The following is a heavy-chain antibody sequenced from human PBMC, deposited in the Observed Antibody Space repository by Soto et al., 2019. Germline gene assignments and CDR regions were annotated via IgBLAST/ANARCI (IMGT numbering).Heavy chain of an antibody. Sequence: QLQLQESGPGLVKPSETLSLTCTVSGGSFSSSTYYWGWIRQPPGKGLEWIGSMYSGGNIYYNPSLKSRVTVSVDTSKNHFSLKLTSVTAADTAMYYCARQPYDSTGYYYGAWGQGTLVTVSS. J-gene: IGHJ5*02. V-gene: IGHV4-39*01. CDR2: MYSGGNI. CDR3: ARQPYDSTGYYYGA. D-gene: IGHD3-22*01. CDR1: GGSFSSSTYY.